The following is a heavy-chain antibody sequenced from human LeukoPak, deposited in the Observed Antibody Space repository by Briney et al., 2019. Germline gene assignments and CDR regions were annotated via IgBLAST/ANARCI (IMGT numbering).Heavy chain of an antibody. CDR3: ARGLDSSGYYPFDY. CDR1: GYTFTGYY. Sequence: ASVKVSCKASGYTFTGYYMHWVRQAPGQGLEWMGWINPNSGGTNYAQKFQGRVTMTGDTSISTAYMELSRLRSDDTAVYYCARGLDSSGYYPFDYWGQGTLVTVSS. J-gene: IGHJ4*02. V-gene: IGHV1-2*02. D-gene: IGHD3-22*01. CDR2: INPNSGGT.